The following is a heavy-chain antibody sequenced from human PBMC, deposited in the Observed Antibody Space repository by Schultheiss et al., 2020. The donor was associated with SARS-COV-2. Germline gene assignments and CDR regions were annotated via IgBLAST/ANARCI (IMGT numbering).Heavy chain of an antibody. Sequence: GGSLRLSCAASGFTFSSYGMHWVRQAPGKGLEWVSYISSSGSTIYYADSVKGRFTISRDNAKNSLYLQMNSLRAEDTAVYYCAVNDVLRYFDWRVGMDVWGQGTTVTVSS. V-gene: IGHV3-48*04. CDR1: GFTFSSYG. J-gene: IGHJ6*02. D-gene: IGHD3-9*01. CDR3: AVNDVLRYFDWRVGMDV. CDR2: ISSSGSTI.